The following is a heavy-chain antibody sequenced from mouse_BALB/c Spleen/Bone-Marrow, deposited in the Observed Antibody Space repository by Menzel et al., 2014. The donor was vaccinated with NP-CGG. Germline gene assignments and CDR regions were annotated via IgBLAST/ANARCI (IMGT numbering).Heavy chain of an antibody. Sequence: LQQAGAELVKPGASVKMSCKASGYTFTSYNMHWVKQTPGQGLEWIGTIYPGNGDTSYNQKFKGKATLTADKSSNTAYLQLSSLTSEDSAVYYCARSDWDGGNYLDYWGQGTTLTVSS. V-gene: IGHV1-12*01. CDR3: ARSDWDGGNYLDY. CDR2: IYPGNGDT. CDR1: GYTFTSYN. D-gene: IGHD4-1*01. J-gene: IGHJ2*01.